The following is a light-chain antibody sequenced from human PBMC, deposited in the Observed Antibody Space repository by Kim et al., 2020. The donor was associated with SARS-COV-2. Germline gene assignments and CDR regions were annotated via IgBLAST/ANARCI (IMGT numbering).Light chain of an antibody. CDR2: DVS. V-gene: IGLV2-14*03. Sequence: QSALTQPASVSGSHGQSITISCTGTTSDVGGYNYVSWYQQHPGKAPKLMIYDVSNRPSGVSSRFSGSKSGNTASLTISGLQTGDEADYYCSSYSSSSTLVFGRGTQLTVL. CDR1: TSDVGGYNY. CDR3: SSYSSSSTLV. J-gene: IGLJ2*01.